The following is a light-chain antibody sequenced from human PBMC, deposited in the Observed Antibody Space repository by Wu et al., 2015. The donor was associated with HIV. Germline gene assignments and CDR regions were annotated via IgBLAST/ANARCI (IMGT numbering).Light chain of an antibody. V-gene: IGKV3-20*01. CDR3: QQYGSSPQVT. J-gene: IGKJ4*01. CDR2: AAS. Sequence: DILLTQSPGTLSLSPGDRATLSCRASQSVTSNFLAWYQQKPGQAPRLLIYAASNRATGIPDRISGSGSGTLFTLTISRLEPEDSAVYFCQQYGSSPQVTFGGGPRWRSN. CDR1: QSVTSNF.